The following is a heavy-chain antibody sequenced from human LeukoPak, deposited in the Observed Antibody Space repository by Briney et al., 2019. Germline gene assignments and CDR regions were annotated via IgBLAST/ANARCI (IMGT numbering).Heavy chain of an antibody. CDR3: ARYPVVIAGGDY. D-gene: IGHD2-21*01. J-gene: IGHJ4*02. Sequence: SETLSLTCTVSGYSITSGYYWGWIGQPPGKGLEWIGSIYHSGSTYYNPSLKSRVTISVDTSKNQFSLKLSSVTAGDTAVYYCARYPVVIAGGDYWGQGTLVTVSS. CDR2: IYHSGST. CDR1: GYSITSGYY. V-gene: IGHV4-38-2*02.